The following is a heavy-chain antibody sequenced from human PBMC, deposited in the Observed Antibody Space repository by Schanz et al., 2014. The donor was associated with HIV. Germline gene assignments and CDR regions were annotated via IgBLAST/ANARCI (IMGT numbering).Heavy chain of an antibody. CDR2: MWYDETHK. Sequence: QVQLVESGGGVVQPGRSLRLSCAASGFTFSNAWMSWVRQAPGKGLEGVAAMWYDETHKGYADSVKGRFAISREDSKNTVHLQMDSLRPEDTAVYYCAREGESSGRAGLFDLWGQGAMVTVSS. CDR3: AREGESSGRAGLFDL. D-gene: IGHD6-19*01. V-gene: IGHV3-33*08. CDR1: GFTFSNAW. J-gene: IGHJ3*01.